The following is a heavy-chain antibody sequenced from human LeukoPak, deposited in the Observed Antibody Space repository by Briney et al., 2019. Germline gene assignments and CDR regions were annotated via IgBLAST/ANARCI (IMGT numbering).Heavy chain of an antibody. CDR1: GGSISSYY. CDR2: IYYSGST. CDR3: ATSTTPDAFDI. Sequence: SETLSLTCTVSGGSISSYYWSWIRQPPGKGLEWIGYIYYSGSTNYNPSLKSRVTISVDTSKNQFSLKLSSVTAADTAVYYCATSTTPDAFDIWGQGTMVTVSS. J-gene: IGHJ3*02. V-gene: IGHV4-59*01. D-gene: IGHD1-26*01.